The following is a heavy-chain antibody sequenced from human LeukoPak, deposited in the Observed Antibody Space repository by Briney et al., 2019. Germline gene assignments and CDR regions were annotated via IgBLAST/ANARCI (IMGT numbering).Heavy chain of an antibody. V-gene: IGHV3-7*04. CDR2: IHPEGNEK. Sequence: QPGGSLRLSCAISGFTFSNFWMSWVRQAPGRGLEWVANIHPEGNEKYHLESVKGRFTISRDSINNLLFLQMNALRVEDTAIYYCARGDDFSGDHWGQGTLVTVSS. D-gene: IGHD1-1*01. CDR3: ARGDDFSGDH. CDR1: GFTFSNFW. J-gene: IGHJ4*02.